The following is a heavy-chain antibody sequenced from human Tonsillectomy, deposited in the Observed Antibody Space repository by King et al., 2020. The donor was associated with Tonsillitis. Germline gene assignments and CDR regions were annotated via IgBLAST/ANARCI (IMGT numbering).Heavy chain of an antibody. CDR1: GFDFSSYG. J-gene: IGHJ4*02. D-gene: IGHD6-19*01. Sequence: VQLVESGGGVVQPGGSLRLSCASSGFDFSSYGMHWVRQAPGKGLEWVAVISFDASRENYADSVKGRFTISRDNSKNTLYLQMNSLRAEDTAVYYCARERLYSSDWGIDYWGPGSLVTVSS. V-gene: IGHV3-33*05. CDR2: ISFDASRE. CDR3: ARERLYSSDWGIDY.